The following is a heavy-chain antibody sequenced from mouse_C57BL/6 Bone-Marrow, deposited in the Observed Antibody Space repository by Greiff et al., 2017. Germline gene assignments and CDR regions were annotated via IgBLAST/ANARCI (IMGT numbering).Heavy chain of an antibody. D-gene: IGHD5-1*01. J-gene: IGHJ2*01. V-gene: IGHV1-47*01. CDR1: GYTFTTYP. CDR3: ARSSTFFYYFDY. Sequence: QVQLQQSGAELVKPGASVKMSCKASGYTFTTYPIEWMKQNHGKSLEWIGNFHPYNDDTKYNEKFKGKATLPVEKSSNTVYLELSRLTSDDSAVYYCARSSTFFYYFDYWGQGTTLTVSS. CDR2: FHPYNDDT.